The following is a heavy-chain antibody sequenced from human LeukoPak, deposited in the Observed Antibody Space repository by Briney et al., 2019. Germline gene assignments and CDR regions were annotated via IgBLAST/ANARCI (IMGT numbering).Heavy chain of an antibody. CDR2: ISHNART. CDR1: GGSFSGYY. D-gene: IGHD3-10*01. Sequence: PAETLSLTCAVYGGSFSGYYWSWIRQPPGKGLEWIGEISHNARTNSNPSLKSRVTMSVDTSRNQFSLTLKSVTAADTAVYYCVRVRIQRFGEVFRVPTIFDSWGQGTLVTVSS. V-gene: IGHV4-34*01. CDR3: VRVRIQRFGEVFRVPTIFDS. J-gene: IGHJ5*01.